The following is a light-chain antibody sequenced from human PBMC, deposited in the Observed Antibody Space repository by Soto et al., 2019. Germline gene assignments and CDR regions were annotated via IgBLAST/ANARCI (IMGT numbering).Light chain of an antibody. CDR3: SSYTSSNTLVV. J-gene: IGLJ2*01. V-gene: IGLV2-14*03. CDR2: DVS. CDR1: SNDVGGYDY. Sequence: QSVLTQPASVSGSPGQSITISCTGTSNDVGGYDYVSWYQQHPGKAPKLMIYDVSNRPSGVSNRFSGSKSGNTASLTISGLQAEDEADYYCSSYTSSNTLVVFGAGTKLTVL.